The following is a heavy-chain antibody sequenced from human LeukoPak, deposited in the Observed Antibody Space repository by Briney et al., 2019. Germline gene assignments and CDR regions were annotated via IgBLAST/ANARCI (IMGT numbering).Heavy chain of an antibody. V-gene: IGHV3-9*01. CDR2: ITWNGGSI. D-gene: IGHD4-17*01. Sequence: GRSLRLSCAASGFTFDDYAMHWVRQPPGKGLEWVSGITWNGGSIGYADSVKGRFTISRGNAKNSLYLQMNGLRPEDTALYYCAKDSYDSGGFDYWGQGTLVTVSS. CDR1: GFTFDDYA. CDR3: AKDSYDSGGFDY. J-gene: IGHJ4*02.